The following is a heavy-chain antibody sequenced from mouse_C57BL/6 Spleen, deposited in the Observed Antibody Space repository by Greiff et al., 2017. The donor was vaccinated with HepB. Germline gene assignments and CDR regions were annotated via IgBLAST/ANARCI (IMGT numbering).Heavy chain of an antibody. V-gene: IGHV1-52*01. J-gene: IGHJ4*01. CDR3: ARLDTDYAMDY. CDR2: IDPSDSET. Sequence: VQLKQPGAELVRPGSSVKLSCKASGYTFTSYWMHWVKQRPIQGLEWIGNIDPSDSETHYNQKFKDKATLTVDKSSSTAYMQLSSLTSEDSAVYYCARLDTDYAMDYWGQGTSVTVSS. CDR1: GYTFTSYW.